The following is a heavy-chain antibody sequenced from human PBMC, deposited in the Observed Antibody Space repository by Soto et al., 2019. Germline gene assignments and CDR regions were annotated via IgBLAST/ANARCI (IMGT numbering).Heavy chain of an antibody. V-gene: IGHV1-18*01. J-gene: IGHJ6*03. CDR1: GYTFTNYG. CDR2: ISAYNGDT. Sequence: QVQLLQSGAEVKKPGASVKVSCKASGYTFTNYGITWVRQAPGQGLEWMGRISAYNGDTHYTQRLQGRVTMTTDTSTCTAYMELRGLRSDDTAVDYCARVRQLGCYFYYYMDGWGKGTTVTVSS. CDR3: ARVRQLGCYFYYYMDG. D-gene: IGHD6-6*01.